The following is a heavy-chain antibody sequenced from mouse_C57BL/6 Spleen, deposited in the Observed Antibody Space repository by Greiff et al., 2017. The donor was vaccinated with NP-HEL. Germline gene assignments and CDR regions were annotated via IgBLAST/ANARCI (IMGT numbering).Heavy chain of an antibody. CDR3: ARQAYGNYEDWYFDV. D-gene: IGHD2-1*01. CDR1: GFTFSSYG. CDR2: ISSGGSYT. Sequence: EVKLQESGGDLVKPGGSLKLSCAASGFTFSSYGMSWVRQTPDKRLEWVATISSGGSYTYYPDSVKGRFTISRDNAKNTLYLQMSSLKSEDTARYYCARQAYGNYEDWYFDVWGTGTTVTVSS. J-gene: IGHJ1*03. V-gene: IGHV5-6*01.